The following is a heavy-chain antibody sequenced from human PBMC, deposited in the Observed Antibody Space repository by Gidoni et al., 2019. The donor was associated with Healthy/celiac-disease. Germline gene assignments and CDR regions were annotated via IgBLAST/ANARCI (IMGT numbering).Heavy chain of an antibody. CDR3: AREGWLQTRDAFDI. CDR1: GFTFSSYA. J-gene: IGHJ3*02. Sequence: QVQLVESGGGVVQPGRSLRLSCAASGFTFSSYAMHWVRQAPGKGLEWVAFISYDGSNKYYADSVKGRFTISRDNSKNTLYLQMNSLRAEDTAVYYCAREGWLQTRDAFDIWGQGTMVTVSS. V-gene: IGHV3-30-3*01. D-gene: IGHD5-12*01. CDR2: ISYDGSNK.